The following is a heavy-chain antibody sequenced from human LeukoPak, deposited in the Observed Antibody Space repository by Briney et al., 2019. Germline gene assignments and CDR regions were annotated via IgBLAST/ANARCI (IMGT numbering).Heavy chain of an antibody. CDR1: GGTFSSYA. J-gene: IGHJ5*02. V-gene: IGHV1-69*04. CDR3: ARVMRGYCSGGSCYAPLTRFDP. D-gene: IGHD2-15*01. Sequence: SVKVSCKASGGTFSSYAISWVRQAPGQGLEWMGRIIPILGIANYAQKFQGRVTITADKSTSTAYMELSSLRSEDTAVYYCARVMRGYCSGGSCYAPLTRFDPWGQGTLVTVSS. CDR2: IIPILGIA.